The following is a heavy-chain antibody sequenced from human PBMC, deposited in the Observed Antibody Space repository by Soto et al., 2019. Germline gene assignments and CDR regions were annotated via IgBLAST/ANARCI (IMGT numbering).Heavy chain of an antibody. Sequence: PGGALRLSXAASGFTFSTSWMSWVRQAPGKGLEWVANIKKDGSDKYYVDSVKGRFTVSRDNAVNSLYLQMNSLRAEDTAVYYCATSSAAPGNYWGQGTLVTVSS. CDR1: GFTFSTSW. V-gene: IGHV3-7*01. CDR2: IKKDGSDK. J-gene: IGHJ4*02. D-gene: IGHD6-6*01. CDR3: ATSSAAPGNY.